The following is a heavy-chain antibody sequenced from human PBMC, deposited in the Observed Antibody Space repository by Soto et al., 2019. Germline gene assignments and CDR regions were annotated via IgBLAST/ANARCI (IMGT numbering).Heavy chain of an antibody. Sequence: PGGSLRFSCAASGFPCSRCAMNWVRQAPGKGLEWVSTISHSDHSTYYADSVKGRFTASRDNSENKLHLQMNGLRAEETAIYHWAKRGGDGRWWPFDCW. CDR1: GFPCSRCA. CDR2: ISHSDHST. V-gene: IGHV3-23*01. CDR3: AKRGGDGRWWPFDC. D-gene: IGHD2-8*02. J-gene: IGHJ4*01.